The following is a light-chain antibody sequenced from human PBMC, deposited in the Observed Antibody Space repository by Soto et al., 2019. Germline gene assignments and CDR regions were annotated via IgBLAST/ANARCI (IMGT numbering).Light chain of an antibody. Sequence: EIVFTQCPGTLSLSPGERATLSCRASQSVSSRFLAWYQQKLGQAPRLLMYGASSRETGIQDRFSGTGSGTEFTLTISRLEPEDFAVYYCQQYGSFTYTFGLGTRLEIK. V-gene: IGKV3-20*01. CDR2: GAS. CDR3: QQYGSFTYT. CDR1: QSVSSRF. J-gene: IGKJ2*01.